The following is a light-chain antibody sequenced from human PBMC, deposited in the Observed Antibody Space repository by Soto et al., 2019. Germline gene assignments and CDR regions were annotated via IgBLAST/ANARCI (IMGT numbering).Light chain of an antibody. Sequence: DIQMTQSPSSLAASVGDRVTITCRASHDINNYLAWYQQKPGKVPNLLIDAASILQSGVPSRFSGSASGTDFTLTISSLQPEDVATYYCQNYNSARFTFGPGTKVEIK. CDR3: QNYNSARFT. J-gene: IGKJ3*01. CDR2: AAS. CDR1: HDINNY. V-gene: IGKV1-27*01.